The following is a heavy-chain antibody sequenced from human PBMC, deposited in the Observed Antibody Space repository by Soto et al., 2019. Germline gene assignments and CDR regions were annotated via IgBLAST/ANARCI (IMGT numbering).Heavy chain of an antibody. CDR1: GFTFTTAW. CDR3: TNVYFDY. J-gene: IGHJ4*02. CDR2: IKTNADGGTT. V-gene: IGHV3-15*01. Sequence: PWGSLRLSCAASGFTFTTAWMTWVRQAPGKGLEWVGRIKTNADGGTTDYAAPVKGRFAISRDASKNTFYLQMNSLKTEDTAVYYCTNVYFDYWGQGTLVTVSS.